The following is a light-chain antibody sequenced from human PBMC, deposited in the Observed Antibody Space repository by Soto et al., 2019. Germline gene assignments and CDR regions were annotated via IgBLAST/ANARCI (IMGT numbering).Light chain of an antibody. J-gene: IGKJ1*01. CDR1: QSVSSN. Sequence: ETVMTQSAATLSVSPGERATLSCRASQSVSSNLAWYQQKPGQAPRLLIYGASTRVTGIPARFSGSGSGTEFSLTISSLQSEDFAVYYCQQYNNRPRTFGQGTKVEIK. V-gene: IGKV3-15*01. CDR3: QQYNNRPRT. CDR2: GAS.